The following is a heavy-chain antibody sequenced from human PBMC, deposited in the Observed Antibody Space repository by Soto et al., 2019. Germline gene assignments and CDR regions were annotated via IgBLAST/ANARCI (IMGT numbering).Heavy chain of an antibody. CDR1: GFSFTNHW. J-gene: IGHJ3*01. CDR3: ARHGFHRDALDL. Sequence: EMQLEESGGGLVQPGGSRRLSCEASGFSFTNHWMSWVRQAPGKGLEWLANIKQDGGETYYLESVKGRFSISRDNAKDSVYLQMSGLRAEDTVVYYCARHGFHRDALDLWGQGTLVTVSS. CDR2: IKQDGGET. V-gene: IGHV3-7*03. D-gene: IGHD2-2*03.